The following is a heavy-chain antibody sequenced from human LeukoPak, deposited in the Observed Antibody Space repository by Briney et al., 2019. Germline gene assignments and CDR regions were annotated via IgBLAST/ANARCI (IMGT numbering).Heavy chain of an antibody. J-gene: IGHJ4*02. Sequence: GRSLRLSCAASGFTFSTFGMHWVRQAPGKGLEWVAVISYDGSDKFYVDSVKGRFTISRDNSKNTLYLQMNSLRAEDTAVYYCAKDRSRYGDLDYWGQGTLVTVSS. V-gene: IGHV3-30*18. CDR3: AKDRSRYGDLDY. CDR1: GFTFSTFG. CDR2: ISYDGSDK. D-gene: IGHD4-17*01.